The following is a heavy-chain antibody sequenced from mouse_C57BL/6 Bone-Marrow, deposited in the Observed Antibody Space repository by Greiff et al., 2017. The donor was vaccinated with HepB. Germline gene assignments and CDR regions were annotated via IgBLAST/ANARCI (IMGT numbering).Heavy chain of an antibody. D-gene: IGHD2-5*01. Sequence: QVQLQQPGAELVKPGASVKLSCKASGYTFTSYWMHWVKQRPGQGLEWIGMIHPNSGSTNYNEKFKSKATVTVDKSSSTAYMQLSSLTSEDSAVYYCAKRVYYSNYGAMDYWGQGTSVTVSS. V-gene: IGHV1-64*01. J-gene: IGHJ4*01. CDR1: GYTFTSYW. CDR3: AKRVYYSNYGAMDY. CDR2: IHPNSGST.